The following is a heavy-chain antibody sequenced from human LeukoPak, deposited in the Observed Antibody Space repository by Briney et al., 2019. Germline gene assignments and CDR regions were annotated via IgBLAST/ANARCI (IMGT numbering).Heavy chain of an antibody. J-gene: IGHJ4*02. D-gene: IGHD5-24*01. CDR1: GFTLSSHN. Sequence: GGSLRLSCVASGFTLSSHNKNWGRQAQGKGQERVSHISSSGSITYYGDSVKGRITISRDNAKNSLYLQMNSLRAEDTAIYYCTRVGYIDEGIDYWGQGTLVTVS. CDR3: TRVGYIDEGIDY. CDR2: ISSSGSIT. V-gene: IGHV3-48*04.